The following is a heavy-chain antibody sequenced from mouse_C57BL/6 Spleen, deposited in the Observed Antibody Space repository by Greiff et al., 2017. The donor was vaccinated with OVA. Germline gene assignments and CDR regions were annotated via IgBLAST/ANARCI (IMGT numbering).Heavy chain of an antibody. CDR1: GFNIKNTY. J-gene: IGHJ4*01. Sequence: EVQLQQSVAELVRPGASVKLSCTASGFNIKNTYMHWVKQRPEQGLEWIGRIDPANGNTKYAPKFQGKATITADTSSNTAYLQLSSLTSEDSAVYFCARHSSGSFYAMDYWGQGTSVTVSS. D-gene: IGHD3-2*02. CDR2: IDPANGNT. V-gene: IGHV14-3*01. CDR3: ARHSSGSFYAMDY.